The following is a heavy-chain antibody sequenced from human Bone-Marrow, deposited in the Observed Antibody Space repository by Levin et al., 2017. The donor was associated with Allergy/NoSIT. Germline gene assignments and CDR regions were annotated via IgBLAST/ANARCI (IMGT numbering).Heavy chain of an antibody. Sequence: LSLTCAASGFSFSEFYMHWVRQAPGKGLMWVSRINTDGTSANYTDSVKGRFRTSRDNTGNMVFLQMNSLRPEDTGVYYCTHMGYWSQGSLVIVSS. CDR3: THMGY. J-gene: IGHJ4*02. CDR2: INTDGTSA. CDR1: GFSFSEFY. V-gene: IGHV3-74*01.